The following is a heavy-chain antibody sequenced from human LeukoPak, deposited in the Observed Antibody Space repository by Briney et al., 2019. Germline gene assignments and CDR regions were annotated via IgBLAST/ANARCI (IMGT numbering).Heavy chain of an antibody. CDR1: GGTFSSYA. V-gene: IGHV1-69*13. CDR3: ARWTFLEWPSDY. D-gene: IGHD3-3*01. J-gene: IGHJ4*02. CDR2: IIPIFGTA. Sequence: SVKVSCKASGGTFSSYAISWVRQALGQGLEWMGGIIPIFGTANYAQKFQGRVTITADESTSTAYMELSSLRSEDTAVYYCARWTFLEWPSDYWGQGTLVTVSS.